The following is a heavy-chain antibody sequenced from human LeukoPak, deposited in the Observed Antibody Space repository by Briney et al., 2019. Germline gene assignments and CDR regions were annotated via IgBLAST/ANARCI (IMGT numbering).Heavy chain of an antibody. CDR3: AKDEDHDYGDYYFDS. CDR1: GFTFSSYG. D-gene: IGHD4-17*01. V-gene: IGHV3-30*18. Sequence: GGSLRLSCAASGFTFSSYGMHWVRQAPGKGLEWVAGISYDGSNKYYADSVKGRFTISRDDSKNTLYLQKNSLRAEDTAVYYCAKDEDHDYGDYYFDSWGQGTLVTVSS. CDR2: ISYDGSNK. J-gene: IGHJ4*02.